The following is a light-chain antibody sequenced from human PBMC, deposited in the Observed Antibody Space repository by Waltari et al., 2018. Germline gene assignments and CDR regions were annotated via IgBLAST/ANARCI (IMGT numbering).Light chain of an antibody. V-gene: IGKV3-15*01. CDR1: QSVSSN. CDR3: QQYNDWYS. J-gene: IGKJ2*03. Sequence: EKVMMQSPATFSVSPGDVVTLSCRASQSVSSNVAWYQHRPGQAPRLLIYDASSRASGVPARFSGSWSGTEFTLTISGLQSEDGALYYCQQYNDWYSFGQGTKLEIK. CDR2: DAS.